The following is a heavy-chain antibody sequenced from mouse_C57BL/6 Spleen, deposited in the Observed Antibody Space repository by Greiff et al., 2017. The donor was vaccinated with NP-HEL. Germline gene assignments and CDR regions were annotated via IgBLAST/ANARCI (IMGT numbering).Heavy chain of an antibody. CDR2: IRSKSNNYAT. V-gene: IGHV10-1*01. D-gene: IGHD2-2*01. Sequence: DVQLVESGGGLVQPKGSLKLSCAASGFSFNTYAMNWVRQAPGKGLEWVARIRSKSNNYATYYADSVKDRFTISRDDSESMLYLQMNNLKTEDTAMYYCVRQGLWLRQGYYYAMDYWGQGTSVTVSS. CDR1: GFSFNTYA. J-gene: IGHJ4*01. CDR3: VRQGLWLRQGYYYAMDY.